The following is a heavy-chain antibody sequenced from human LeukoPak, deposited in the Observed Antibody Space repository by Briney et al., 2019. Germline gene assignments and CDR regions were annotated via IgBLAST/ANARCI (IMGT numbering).Heavy chain of an antibody. Sequence: ASVKVSCKASGYTFTNYGIRWVRQAPGQGLEWMGWISAYNGNTKSAKKFQGRVTMTTDTSTATAYMEMRSLRSDDTAVYYCARGGSSWSAEYFQYWGQGTQVTVSS. CDR1: GYTFTNYG. CDR3: ARGGSSWSAEYFQY. V-gene: IGHV1-18*04. CDR2: ISAYNGNT. D-gene: IGHD6-13*01. J-gene: IGHJ1*01.